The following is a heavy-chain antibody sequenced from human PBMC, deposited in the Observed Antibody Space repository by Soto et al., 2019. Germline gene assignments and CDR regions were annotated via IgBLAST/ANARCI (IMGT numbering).Heavy chain of an antibody. Sequence: GESLKISCAASGFTFSSYAMSWVRQAPGKGLEWVSAISGSGGSTYYADSVKGRFTISRDNSKNTLYLQMNSLRAEDTAVYYCALSYDFWSGYYYYYYYGMDVWGQGTTVTVSS. J-gene: IGHJ6*02. CDR3: ALSYDFWSGYYYYYYYGMDV. CDR2: ISGSGGST. V-gene: IGHV3-23*01. CDR1: GFTFSSYA. D-gene: IGHD3-3*01.